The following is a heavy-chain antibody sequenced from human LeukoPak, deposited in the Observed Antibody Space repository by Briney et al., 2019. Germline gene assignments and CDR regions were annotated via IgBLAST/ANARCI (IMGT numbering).Heavy chain of an antibody. CDR2: INHSGST. CDR1: GGSFSGYY. Sequence: SETLSLTCAVYGGSFSGYYWSWIRQPPGKALEWIGEINHSGSTNYNPSLKSRVTISVDTSRNQFSLKLSSVTAADTAVYYCARGPPLRYYYGSGSQLNWFDPWGQGTLVTVSS. CDR3: ARGPPLRYYYGSGSQLNWFDP. J-gene: IGHJ5*02. D-gene: IGHD3-10*01. V-gene: IGHV4-34*01.